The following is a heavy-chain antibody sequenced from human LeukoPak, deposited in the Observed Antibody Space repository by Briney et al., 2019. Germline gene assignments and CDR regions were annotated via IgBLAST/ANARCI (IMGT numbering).Heavy chain of an antibody. V-gene: IGHV1-69*13. D-gene: IGHD6-13*01. Sequence: ASVKVSCKASGGTFSSYAISWVRQAPGQGLEWMGGIIPIFGTANYAQKFQGRVTITADESTSTAYMELSSLRSEDTAVYYCAREIVAAGMVDDYYYGMDVWGKGTTVTVSS. J-gene: IGHJ6*04. CDR3: AREIVAAGMVDDYYYGMDV. CDR2: IIPIFGTA. CDR1: GGTFSSYA.